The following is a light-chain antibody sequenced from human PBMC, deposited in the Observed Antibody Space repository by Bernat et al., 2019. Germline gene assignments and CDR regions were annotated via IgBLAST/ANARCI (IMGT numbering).Light chain of an antibody. CDR1: SGSIASNY. CDR2: EDN. Sequence: NFMLTQPHSVSESPGKTVTISCTRSSGSIASNYVQWYQQHPGSSPTTVIYEDNQRPSGVPDRFSGSIDSSSNSASLTISGLKTEDEADYYCQSYDSSVWVFGGGTKLTVL. J-gene: IGLJ3*02. V-gene: IGLV6-57*01. CDR3: QSYDSSVWV.